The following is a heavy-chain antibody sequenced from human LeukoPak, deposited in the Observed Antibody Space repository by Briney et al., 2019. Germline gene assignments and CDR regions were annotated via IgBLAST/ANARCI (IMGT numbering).Heavy chain of an antibody. J-gene: IGHJ3*02. CDR2: ISSSSSYI. Sequence: PGGSLRLSCAASGFTFSSYSMNWVRQAPGKGLEWVSSISSSSSYIYYADSVKGRFTISRDNAKNSLYLQMNSLRAEDTAVYYCAREMYYDILTGYYGSFDIWGQGTMVTVSS. D-gene: IGHD3-9*01. CDR3: AREMYYDILTGYYGSFDI. CDR1: GFTFSSYS. V-gene: IGHV3-21*01.